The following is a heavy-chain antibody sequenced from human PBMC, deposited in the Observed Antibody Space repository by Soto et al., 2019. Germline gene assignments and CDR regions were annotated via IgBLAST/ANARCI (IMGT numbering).Heavy chain of an antibody. D-gene: IGHD6-19*01. J-gene: IGHJ3*02. V-gene: IGHV3-30-3*01. Sequence: QVQLVESGGGVVQPGRSLRLSCAASGFTFSSYAMHWVRQAPGKGLEWVAVISYDGSNKYYADSVKGRFTISRDNSKTTLYLQMNSLRAEDTGVYYCAREPGGGWYRYAFDIWGQGTMVTVSS. CDR2: ISYDGSNK. CDR3: AREPGGGWYRYAFDI. CDR1: GFTFSSYA.